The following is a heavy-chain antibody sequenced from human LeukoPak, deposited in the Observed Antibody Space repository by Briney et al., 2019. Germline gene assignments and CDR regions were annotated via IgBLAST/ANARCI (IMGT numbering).Heavy chain of an antibody. V-gene: IGHV3-53*01. Sequence: GGSLRLSCAASGFTVSSNYMSWVRQAPGRGLEWVSVIYSCGSTYYADSVKGRFTISRDNSKNTLYLQMTSLRAEDTAVYFCAKVHTSSWSHWGQGTLVTVSS. CDR3: AKVHTSSWSH. J-gene: IGHJ4*02. CDR1: GFTVSSNY. D-gene: IGHD2-2*01. CDR2: IYSCGST.